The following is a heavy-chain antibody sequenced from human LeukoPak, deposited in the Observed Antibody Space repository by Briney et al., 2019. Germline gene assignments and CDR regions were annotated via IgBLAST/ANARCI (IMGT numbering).Heavy chain of an antibody. CDR3: ARVRTRSGSYALDY. D-gene: IGHD1-26*01. Sequence: PGGSLRLSCAASGFTFSSYAMHWVRQAPGKGLERVAVISYDGSNKYYADSVKGRFTISRDNSKNTLYLQMNSLRAEDTAVYYCARVRTRSGSYALDYWGQGTLVTVSS. V-gene: IGHV3-30-3*01. CDR2: ISYDGSNK. J-gene: IGHJ4*02. CDR1: GFTFSSYA.